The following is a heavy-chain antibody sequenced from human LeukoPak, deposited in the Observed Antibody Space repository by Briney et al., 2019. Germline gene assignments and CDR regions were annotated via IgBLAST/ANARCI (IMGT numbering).Heavy chain of an antibody. CDR3: ARGPGNLLPFDY. J-gene: IGHJ4*02. CDR1: GGSFSGYY. D-gene: IGHD1-26*01. CDR2: INHSGST. Sequence: SETLSLTCAVYGGSFSGYYWSWIRQPPGKGLEWIGEINHSGSTNYNPSLKSRVTISVDTSKNQFSLKLSSVTAADTAVYYCARGPGNLLPFDYWGQGTLVTVSS. V-gene: IGHV4-34*01.